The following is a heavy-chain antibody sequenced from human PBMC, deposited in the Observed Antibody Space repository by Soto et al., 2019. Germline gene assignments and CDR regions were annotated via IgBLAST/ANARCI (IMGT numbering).Heavy chain of an antibody. CDR1: GFTFSSYA. V-gene: IGHV3-30-3*01. CDR2: ISYDGSNK. Sequence: QVQLVESGGGVVQPGRSLRPSCAASGFTFSSYAMHWVRQAPGKGLEWVAVISYDGSNKYYADSVKGRFTISRDNSKNTLYLQMNSLRAEDTAVYYCARDQDESSSWYYYYYGMDVWGQGTTVTVSS. D-gene: IGHD6-13*01. CDR3: ARDQDESSSWYYYYYGMDV. J-gene: IGHJ6*02.